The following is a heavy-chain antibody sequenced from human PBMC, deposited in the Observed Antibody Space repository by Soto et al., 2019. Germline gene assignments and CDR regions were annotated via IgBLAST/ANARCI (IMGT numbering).Heavy chain of an antibody. Sequence: GGSLRLSCAASGFTFSSYAMSWVRQAPGKGLEWVSAISGSGGSTYYADSVKGRFTISRDNSKNTLYLQMNSLRAEDTAVYYCAKHLLWFGELSEGDGMDVWGQGTTVTVSS. CDR2: ISGSGGST. CDR3: AKHLLWFGELSEGDGMDV. CDR1: GFTFSSYA. D-gene: IGHD3-10*01. V-gene: IGHV3-23*01. J-gene: IGHJ6*02.